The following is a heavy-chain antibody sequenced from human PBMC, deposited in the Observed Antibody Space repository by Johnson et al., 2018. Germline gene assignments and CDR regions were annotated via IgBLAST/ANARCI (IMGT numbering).Heavy chain of an antibody. Sequence: VQLVESGGGLVQPGGSLRLSCAASGFTFSSSDMHWVRQATGKGLEWVSAIGTAGDTYYLGSVQGRFTISRENAKNSLDLPMNRLRAGDTAVYYCASARPLGYSYGTEAFDIWGKGTMVTVSS. J-gene: IGHJ3*02. CDR3: ASARPLGYSYGTEAFDI. CDR1: GFTFSSSD. CDR2: IGTAGDT. D-gene: IGHD5-18*01. V-gene: IGHV3-13*01.